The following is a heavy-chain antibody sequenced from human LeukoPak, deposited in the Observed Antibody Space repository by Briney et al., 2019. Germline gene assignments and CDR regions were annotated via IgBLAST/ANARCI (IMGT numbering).Heavy chain of an antibody. V-gene: IGHV4-34*01. J-gene: IGHJ5*02. Sequence: SETLSLTCAVYGGSFSGYYWSWIRQPPGKGLEWIGEINHSGSTNYNPSLKSRVTISVDTSKNQFSLKLSSVTAADTAVYYCARVYTMIVVVITYGWFDPWGQGTLVTVSS. CDR1: GGSFSGYY. CDR3: ARVYTMIVVVITYGWFDP. CDR2: INHSGST. D-gene: IGHD3-22*01.